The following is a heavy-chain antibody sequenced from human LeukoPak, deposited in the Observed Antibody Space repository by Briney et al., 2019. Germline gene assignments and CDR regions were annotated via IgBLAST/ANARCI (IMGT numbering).Heavy chain of an antibody. J-gene: IGHJ3*02. V-gene: IGHV3-64*01. Sequence: PGGSLRLSCAVSGFTFSSYAMHWVRQAPGKGLEYVSAISSSGGHTYYANSVKGRFTISRDNSKNTLYLQMGSLRAEDMAVYYCAGVGDNDAFDIWGQGTMVTVSS. CDR1: GFTFSSYA. D-gene: IGHD4-17*01. CDR2: ISSSGGHT. CDR3: AGVGDNDAFDI.